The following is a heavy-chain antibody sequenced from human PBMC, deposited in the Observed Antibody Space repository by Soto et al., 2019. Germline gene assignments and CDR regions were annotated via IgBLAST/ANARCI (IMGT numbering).Heavy chain of an antibody. CDR3: ARSEAMASIAAAGDLYYCYYMDV. Sequence: GGSLRLSCAASGFTFSSYWMSWVRQAPGKGLEWVANIKQDGSEKYYVDSVKGRITISRDNAKNSLYLQMNSLRAEDPAVYYCARSEAMASIAAAGDLYYCYYMDVWGKGTTVTVSS. D-gene: IGHD6-13*01. J-gene: IGHJ6*03. CDR2: IKQDGSEK. V-gene: IGHV3-7*03. CDR1: GFTFSSYW.